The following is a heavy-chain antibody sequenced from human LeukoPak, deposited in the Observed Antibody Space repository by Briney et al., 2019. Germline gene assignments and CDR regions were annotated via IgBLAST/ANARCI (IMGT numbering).Heavy chain of an antibody. CDR1: GFTFSSYS. Sequence: GGSLRLSCAASGFTFSSYSMNWVRQAPGEGLEWVSSISSSSSYIYYADSVKGRFTISRDNAKNSLYLQMNSLRAEDTAVYYCARSMTTVVDSAFDIWGQGTMVTVSS. J-gene: IGHJ3*02. V-gene: IGHV3-21*01. D-gene: IGHD4-23*01. CDR3: ARSMTTVVDSAFDI. CDR2: ISSSSSYI.